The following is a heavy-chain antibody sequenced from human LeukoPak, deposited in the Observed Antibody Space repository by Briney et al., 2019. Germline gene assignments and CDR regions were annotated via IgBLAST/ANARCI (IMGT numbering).Heavy chain of an antibody. D-gene: IGHD4-17*01. V-gene: IGHV1-18*01. Sequence: ASVTVSCKASGYTFTNFGISWVRQAPGQGPEWMGWISAYNGNTNYAQRLQGRVTMTTDTSTSTAYMELRSLRSDDTAVYYCARDRDYGDYNTQDLFVYWGQGTLVTVSS. CDR1: GYTFTNFG. CDR3: ARDRDYGDYNTQDLFVY. J-gene: IGHJ4*02. CDR2: ISAYNGNT.